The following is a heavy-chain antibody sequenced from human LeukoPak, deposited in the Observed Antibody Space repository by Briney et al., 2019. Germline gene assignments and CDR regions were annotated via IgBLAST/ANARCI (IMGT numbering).Heavy chain of an antibody. CDR1: GFTFSNYA. D-gene: IGHD3-22*01. CDR3: AKRIDTRGSTHYHDY. CDR2: LSFGGGYT. J-gene: IGHJ4*02. Sequence: GGSLRLSCVGYGFTFSNYAMTWVRQAPGKGLEGGSSLSFGGGYTFYADSVKGHFTISRDTYRSTLYLQMNNLRAEDTALYYCAKRIDTRGSTHYHDYWGQGTLVTVSS. V-gene: IGHV3-23*01.